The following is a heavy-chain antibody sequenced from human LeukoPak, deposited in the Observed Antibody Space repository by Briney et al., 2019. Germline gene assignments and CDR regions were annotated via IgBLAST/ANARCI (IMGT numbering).Heavy chain of an antibody. J-gene: IGHJ4*02. CDR3: ATTPRAMTTVTTGY. Sequence: GGPLRLSWAASGFTFSSYSMNWVRQAPGKGLEWVSSISSSSSYIYYADSVKGRFTISRDNAKNSLYLQMNSLRAEDTAVYYCATTPRAMTTVTTGYWGQGTLVTVPS. CDR1: GFTFSSYS. D-gene: IGHD4-17*01. V-gene: IGHV3-21*01. CDR2: ISSSSSYI.